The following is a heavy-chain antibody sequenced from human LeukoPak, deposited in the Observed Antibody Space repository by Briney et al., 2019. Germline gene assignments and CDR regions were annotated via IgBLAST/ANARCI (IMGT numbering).Heavy chain of an antibody. V-gene: IGHV3-30*02. D-gene: IGHD1-1*01. J-gene: IGHJ4*02. Sequence: LDWLAFIRYDGTNTYYADSVKGRFTISRDNSKNTLYLQMNSLRAEDTAVYYCARETTALDYWGQGTLVTVSS. CDR3: ARETTALDY. CDR2: IRYDGTNT.